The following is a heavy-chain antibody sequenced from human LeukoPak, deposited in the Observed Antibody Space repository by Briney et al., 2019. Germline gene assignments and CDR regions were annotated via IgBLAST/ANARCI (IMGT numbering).Heavy chain of an antibody. CDR1: DGSMGTYY. J-gene: IGHJ4*01. Sequence: SETLSLTCSVSDGSMGTYYWGWIRQPPGKRLEWIGYIYYSGSTTYNPSLKSRVTVSVDTSKNQFSLELTSMTAADTAVYYCARGRLGRQHASFFDSWGHGTLVTVSS. V-gene: IGHV4-59*08. D-gene: IGHD2-2*01. CDR2: IYYSGST. CDR3: ARGRLGRQHASFFDS.